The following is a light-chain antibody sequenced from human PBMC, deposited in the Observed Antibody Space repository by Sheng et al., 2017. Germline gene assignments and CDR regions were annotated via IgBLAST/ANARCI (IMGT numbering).Light chain of an antibody. CDR1: QGIRNS. CDR2: AAS. CDR3: QQYTSYPIT. V-gene: IGKV1-16*01. Sequence: DIQMTQSPSSLSPSVGDRVTITCRASQGIRNSLAWFQQKPGKAPKSLIYAASTLHSGVPSRFSGSGSGTDFTLTISNLQPEDFATYYCQQYTSYPITFGQGTRLEIK. J-gene: IGKJ5*01.